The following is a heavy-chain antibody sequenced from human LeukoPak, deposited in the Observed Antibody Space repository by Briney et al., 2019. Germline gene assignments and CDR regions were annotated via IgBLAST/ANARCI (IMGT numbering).Heavy chain of an antibody. V-gene: IGHV4-38-2*02. D-gene: IGHD3-16*01. J-gene: IGHJ6*04. CDR2: IYHSGST. CDR1: GYSISSGYY. Sequence: PSETLSLICAVSGYSISSGYYWGWIRQPPGKGLEWIGSIYHSGSTYYNPSLKSRVTISVDTSKNQFSLKLSSVTAADTAVYYCARDYERVYYYYYGMDVWGKGTTVTVSS. CDR3: ARDYERVYYYYYGMDV.